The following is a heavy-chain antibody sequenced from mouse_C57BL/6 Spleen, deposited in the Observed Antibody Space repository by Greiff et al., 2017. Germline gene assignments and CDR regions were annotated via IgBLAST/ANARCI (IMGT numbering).Heavy chain of an antibody. J-gene: IGHJ3*01. V-gene: IGHV1-31*01. CDR2: IYPYNGVS. Sequence: VQLQQSGPELVKPGASVKISCKASGYSFTGYYMHWVKQSHGNILDWIGYIYPYNGVSSSNQKFKGRATLTVDKSSSTAYMELRSLTSADSAFYYCARGGDHGVFAYWGQGTLVTVSA. CDR1: GYSFTGYY. CDR3: ARGGDHGVFAY.